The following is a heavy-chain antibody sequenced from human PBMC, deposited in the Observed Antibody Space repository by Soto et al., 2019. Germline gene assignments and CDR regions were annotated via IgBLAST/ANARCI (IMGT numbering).Heavy chain of an antibody. D-gene: IGHD6-13*01. J-gene: IGHJ6*03. CDR2: IWYDGSNK. CDR1: GFTFSSYG. CDR3: ARDAAAAGRIRNYYYMDV. Sequence: QVQLVESGGGVVQPGRSLRLSCAASGFTFSSYGMHWVRQAPGKGLEWVAVIWYDGSNKYYADSVKGRFTISRDNSKNTLDLQMNSLRAEDTAVYYCARDAAAAGRIRNYYYMDVWGKGTTVTVSS. V-gene: IGHV3-33*01.